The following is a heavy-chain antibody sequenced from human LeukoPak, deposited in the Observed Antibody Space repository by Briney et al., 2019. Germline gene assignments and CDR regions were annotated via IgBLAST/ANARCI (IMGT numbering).Heavy chain of an antibody. J-gene: IGHJ1*01. CDR3: AKDQSGSTASAQYFQH. CDR2: ISGSGGST. V-gene: IGHV3-23*01. D-gene: IGHD1-26*01. CDR1: GFTFSSYA. Sequence: PGGSLRLSCAASGFTFSSYAMSWVRQAPGKGLEWVSAISGSGGSTYYADSVKGRFAISRDNSKNTLYLQMNSLRAEDTAVYYCAKDQSGSTASAQYFQHWGQGTLVTVSS.